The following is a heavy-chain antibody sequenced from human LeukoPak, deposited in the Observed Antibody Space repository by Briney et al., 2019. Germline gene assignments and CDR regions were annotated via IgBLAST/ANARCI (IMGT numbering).Heavy chain of an antibody. CDR2: IYYSGST. D-gene: IGHD6-19*01. Sequence: SETLSLTCTVSGGSVSSGSYYRSWIRQPPGKGLEWIGYIYYSGSTNYNPSLKSRVTISVDTSKNQFSLKLSSVTAADTAVYYCARSYSSGWRFYFDYWGQGTLVTVSS. J-gene: IGHJ4*02. CDR1: GGSVSSGSYY. V-gene: IGHV4-61*01. CDR3: ARSYSSGWRFYFDY.